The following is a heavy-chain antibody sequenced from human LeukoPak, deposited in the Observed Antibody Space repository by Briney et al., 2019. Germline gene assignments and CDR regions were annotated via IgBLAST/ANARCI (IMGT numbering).Heavy chain of an antibody. CDR2: INPNSGGT. J-gene: IGHJ1*01. Sequence: ASVNVSCKASGYTFTGYYMHWVRQAPGQGLEWMGWINPNSGGTNYAQKFQGRVTMTRDTSISTAYMELSRLRSDDTAVYYCARIPGSSLGAEYFQHWGQGTLVTVPS. D-gene: IGHD6-6*01. CDR1: GYTFTGYY. V-gene: IGHV1-2*02. CDR3: ARIPGSSLGAEYFQH.